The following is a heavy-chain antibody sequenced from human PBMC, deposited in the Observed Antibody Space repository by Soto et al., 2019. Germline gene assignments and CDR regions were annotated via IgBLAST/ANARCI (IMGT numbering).Heavy chain of an antibody. J-gene: IGHJ4*02. CDR2: IKQDGSEK. V-gene: IGHV3-7*03. CDR1: GFTFSSYW. D-gene: IGHD6-19*01. Sequence: PGGSLRLSWAASGFTFSSYWMSWVRQAPGKGLEWVANIKQDGSEKYYVDSVKGRFTISRDNAKNSLYLQMNSLRAEDTAVYYCARVSGWPPHYFDYWGQGTLVTVSS. CDR3: ARVSGWPPHYFDY.